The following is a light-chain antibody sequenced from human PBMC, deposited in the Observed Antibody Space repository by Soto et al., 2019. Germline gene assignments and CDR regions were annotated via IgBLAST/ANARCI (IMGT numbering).Light chain of an antibody. CDR2: GAS. CDR1: QNVNSRY. CDR3: QQYGNSLWT. V-gene: IGKV3-20*01. J-gene: IGKJ1*01. Sequence: EIVLTQSPGTLSLYPGERASLSCRASQNVNSRYLAWYQQKPGQAPRLLIYGASSRATGIPDKFSGSGSGTDFTLTISKLEPEDFAVYYCQQYGNSLWTFGQGTKVEIK.